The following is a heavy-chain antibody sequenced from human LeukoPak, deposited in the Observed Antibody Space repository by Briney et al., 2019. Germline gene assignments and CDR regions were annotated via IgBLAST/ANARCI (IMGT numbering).Heavy chain of an antibody. CDR1: GFTFSSSA. V-gene: IGHV3-21*01. CDR2: ISSSSSYI. J-gene: IGHJ6*04. D-gene: IGHD3-10*02. Sequence: GGSLRLSCATSGFTFSSSAMNWVRQAPGKGLEWVSSISSSSSYIYYADSVKGRFTISRDNAKNSLYLQMNSLRAEDTAVYYCAELGITMIGGVWGKGTTVTISS. CDR3: AELGITMIGGV.